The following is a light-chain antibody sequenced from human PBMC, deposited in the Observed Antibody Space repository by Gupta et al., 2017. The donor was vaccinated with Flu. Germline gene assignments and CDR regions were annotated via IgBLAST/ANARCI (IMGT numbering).Light chain of an antibody. Sequence: DIQMTQSPSSLPASVGDRVTITCRASQGLSNHLAWFQQRPGKAPKSLIYAVSTLQSGVPSKFSGSGAGTDFTLTISSVQPEDFATYYCQQYHRYPLTFGGGTKVEIK. CDR2: AVS. CDR1: QGLSNH. V-gene: IGKV1-16*02. J-gene: IGKJ4*01. CDR3: QQYHRYPLT.